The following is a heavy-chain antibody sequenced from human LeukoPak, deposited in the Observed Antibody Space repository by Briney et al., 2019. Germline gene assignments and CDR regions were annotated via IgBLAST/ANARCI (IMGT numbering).Heavy chain of an antibody. CDR3: ARSVPYVAPYYYYYYYMDV. D-gene: IGHD2-15*01. J-gene: IGHJ6*03. CDR2: IYYSGST. V-gene: IGHV4-59*12. CDR1: GGSISSYY. Sequence: PSETLSLTCTVSGGSISSYYWTWIRQPPGKGLEWIGYIYYSGSTNYNPSLKSRVTISVDTSKKQFSLKLSSVTAADTAVYYCARSVPYVAPYYYYYYYMDVWGKGTTVTVSS.